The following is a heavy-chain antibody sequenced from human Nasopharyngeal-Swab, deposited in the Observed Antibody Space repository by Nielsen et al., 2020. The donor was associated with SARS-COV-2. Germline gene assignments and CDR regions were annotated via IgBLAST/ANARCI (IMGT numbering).Heavy chain of an antibody. CDR3: AREGAHCYDSSGYFSRDY. CDR2: IIPIFGTA. J-gene: IGHJ4*02. D-gene: IGHD3-22*01. Sequence: WERQAPGQGLEWMGGIIPIFGTANYAQKFQGRVTITADESTRTAYMELSSLRSEDTAMYYCAREGAHCYDSSGYFSRDYWGQGTLVTVSS. V-gene: IGHV1-69*01.